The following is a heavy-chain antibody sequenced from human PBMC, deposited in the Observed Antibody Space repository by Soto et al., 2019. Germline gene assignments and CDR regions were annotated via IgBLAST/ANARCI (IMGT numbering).Heavy chain of an antibody. V-gene: IGHV3-53*01. CDR2: IYSGGYT. J-gene: IGHJ4*02. CDR3: GTQRGGGGY. Sequence: EVQLVESGGGLIQPGGSLRLSCAVSGFTVSNNYMSWVRQAPGKGLEGVSVIYSGGYTAYGDSVKGRFTISRDNSKNTLFLKMNTRGAAARAVFSWGTQRGGGGYWGQGTLVTVSS. CDR1: GFTVSNNY. D-gene: IGHD6-25*01.